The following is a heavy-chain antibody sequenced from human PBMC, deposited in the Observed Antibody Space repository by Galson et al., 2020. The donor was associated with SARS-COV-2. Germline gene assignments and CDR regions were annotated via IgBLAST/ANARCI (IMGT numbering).Heavy chain of an antibody. Sequence: GGSLRLSCAASGFTFSSYGMHWVRQAPGKGLEWVAVIWYDGSNKYYADSVKGRFTISRDNSKNTLYLQMNSLRAEDTAVYYCARSNSLPGDFDYWGQGTLVTVSS. CDR1: GFTFSSYG. CDR3: ARSNSLPGDFDY. D-gene: IGHD7-27*01. CDR2: IWYDGSNK. V-gene: IGHV3-33*01. J-gene: IGHJ4*02.